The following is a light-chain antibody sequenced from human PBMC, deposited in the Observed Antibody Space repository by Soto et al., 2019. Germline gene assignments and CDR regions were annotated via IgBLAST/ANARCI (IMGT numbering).Light chain of an antibody. Sequence: QSALTQPASVSGSPGQSITISCTGTSSDVGGYNLVSWYQQHPGKAPQLMIYEGSKRPSGVSNRFSGSKSGNTASLTISGLQAEDEADYYCCSYAGSSTSVVFGGGTKVTVL. CDR3: CSYAGSSTSVV. J-gene: IGLJ2*01. V-gene: IGLV2-23*01. CDR2: EGS. CDR1: SSDVGGYNL.